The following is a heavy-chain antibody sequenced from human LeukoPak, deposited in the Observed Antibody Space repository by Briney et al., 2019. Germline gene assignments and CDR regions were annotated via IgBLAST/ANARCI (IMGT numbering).Heavy chain of an antibody. V-gene: IGHV1-18*04. J-gene: IGHJ6*04. CDR2: ISAYNGNT. CDR3: ARVYYGSGSYYVAYYGMDV. CDR1: GYTFTSYG. D-gene: IGHD3-10*01. Sequence: GASVKVSCKASGYTFTSYGISWVRQAPGQGLEWMGWISAYNGNTNYAQKLQGRVTMTTDTSTSTAYMELGSLRSDDTAAYCCARVYYGSGSYYVAYYGMDVWGKGTTVTVSS.